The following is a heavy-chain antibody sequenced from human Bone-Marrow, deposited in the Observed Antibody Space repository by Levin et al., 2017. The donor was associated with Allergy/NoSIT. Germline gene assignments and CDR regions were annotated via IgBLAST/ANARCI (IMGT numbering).Heavy chain of an antibody. D-gene: IGHD1-26*01. CDR2: IFPGDSDT. J-gene: IGHJ4*02. V-gene: IGHV5-51*01. CDR1: GYNFTTYW. CDR3: VRLTSGSHKFDS. Sequence: KRGESLKISCKASGYNFTTYWIGWVRQMPGKGLEWMGIIFPGDSDTTYSPSFRGQVTISVDKSINTAYLQWRSLQASDTAMFYCVRLTSGSHKFDSWGQGSLVTVSS.